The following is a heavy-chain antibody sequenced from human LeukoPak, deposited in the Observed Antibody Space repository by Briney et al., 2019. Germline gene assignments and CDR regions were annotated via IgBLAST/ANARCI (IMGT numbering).Heavy chain of an antibody. V-gene: IGHV1-46*01. J-gene: IGHJ6*03. CDR2: INPSGGST. Sequence: GASVKVSCKASGYTFTSYYMHWVRQAPGQGLEWMGIINPSGGSTSYAQKFQGRVTMTRDTSTSTVYMELSSLRSEDTAVYYCTTDPGDSSSWSYYYYYMDVWGKGTTVTVSS. D-gene: IGHD6-13*01. CDR1: GYTFTSYY. CDR3: TTDPGDSSSWSYYYYYMDV.